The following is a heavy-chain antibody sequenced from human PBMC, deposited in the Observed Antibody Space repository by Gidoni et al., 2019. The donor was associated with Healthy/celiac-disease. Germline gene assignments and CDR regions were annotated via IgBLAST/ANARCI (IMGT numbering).Heavy chain of an antibody. J-gene: IGHJ4*02. CDR1: GGSISSYY. D-gene: IGHD6-13*01. V-gene: IGHV4-59*01. CDR3: ARGGIAAAGKRNYFDY. Sequence: QVQLQESGPGLVKPSETLSLTCTVSGGSISSYYWSWIRQPPGKGLEWIGYIYYSGITNYNPSIKSRVTISVDTSKNQFSLKLSSVTAADTAVYCCARGGIAAAGKRNYFDYWGQGTLVTVSS. CDR2: IYYSGIT.